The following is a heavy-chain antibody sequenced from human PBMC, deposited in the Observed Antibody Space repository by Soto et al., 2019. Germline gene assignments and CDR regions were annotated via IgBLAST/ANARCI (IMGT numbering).Heavy chain of an antibody. CDR2: IYYSGST. J-gene: IGHJ5*02. V-gene: IGHV4-59*01. Sequence: SETLSLTCTVSGGSISSYYWSWIRQPPGKGLEWIGYIYYSGSTNYNPSLKSRVTISVDTSKNQFSLKLSSVTAADTAVYYCARSAYTAMALTWGQGTLVTVSS. CDR3: ARSAYTAMALT. CDR1: GGSISSYY. D-gene: IGHD5-18*01.